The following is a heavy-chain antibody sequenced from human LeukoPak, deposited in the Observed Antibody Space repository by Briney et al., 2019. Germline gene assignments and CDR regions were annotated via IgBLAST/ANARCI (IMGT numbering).Heavy chain of an antibody. J-gene: IGHJ4*02. V-gene: IGHV3-23*01. CDR1: GXIPFNSYS. CDR2: ITSSGETT. Sequence: PGGSLRLSCAASGXIPFNSYSMSWVRQAPGKGLEWVSAITSSGETTYYADSVKGRFTISRDNSKNMVYLQMNSLRAEDAATYYCAKMQGYFDYWGQGSLVTVSS. CDR3: AKMQGYFDY.